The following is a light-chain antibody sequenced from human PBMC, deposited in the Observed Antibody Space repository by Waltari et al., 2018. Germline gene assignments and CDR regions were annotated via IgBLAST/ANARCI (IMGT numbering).Light chain of an antibody. V-gene: IGKV1-39*01. CDR2: AAS. CDR1: QGISSY. Sequence: DIQMTQSPPSLSASVGDRVTITCRASQGISSYLSWYQQKPGKAPNLLIYAASSLQSGVPSRFSGSGSGTDFTLTISSLQPEDFATYYCQQSYSTPRTFGQGIRVEIK. J-gene: IGKJ1*01. CDR3: QQSYSTPRT.